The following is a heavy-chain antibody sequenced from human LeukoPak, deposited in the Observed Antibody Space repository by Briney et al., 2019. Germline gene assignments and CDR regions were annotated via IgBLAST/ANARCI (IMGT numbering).Heavy chain of an antibody. CDR1: GFPFTIYA. J-gene: IGHJ4*02. CDR2: IGGSST. V-gene: IGHV3-23*01. D-gene: IGHD3-10*01. Sequence: PGGSLRLSCAASGFPFTIYAMSWVRQAPGEGLEWVSSIGGSSTYYADFVKGRYTISRDTSKNTMYLQMNSLRADDTAIYYCTKYRGFGDSYDSWGQGTLVTVSS. CDR3: TKYRGFGDSYDS.